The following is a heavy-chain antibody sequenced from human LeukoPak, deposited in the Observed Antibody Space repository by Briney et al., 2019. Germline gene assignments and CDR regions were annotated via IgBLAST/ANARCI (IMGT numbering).Heavy chain of an antibody. Sequence: VASVKVSCKVSGYTLTELSMHWVRQAPGKGLEWMGSFDPEDGETIYAQKFQGRVTMTEDTSTDTAYMELSSLRSEDTAVYYCARAGGSYFSPQIDYWGQGTLVTVSS. CDR3: ARAGGSYFSPQIDY. J-gene: IGHJ4*02. V-gene: IGHV1-24*01. D-gene: IGHD1-26*01. CDR2: FDPEDGET. CDR1: GYTLTELS.